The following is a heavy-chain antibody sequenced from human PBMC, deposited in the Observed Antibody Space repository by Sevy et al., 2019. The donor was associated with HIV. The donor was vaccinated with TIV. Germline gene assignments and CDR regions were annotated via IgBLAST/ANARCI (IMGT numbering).Heavy chain of an antibody. J-gene: IGHJ6*03. V-gene: IGHV3-23*01. Sequence: GGALRLSCAVSGFSFDSYGMTWVRQAPGKGLEWVSGISGSGTRTYYANSVKGRFSISRDNSKNRLYLQMNSLRSEDPARFYCGKGGGGHYDPDEIGYYFYYYNMDVWGKGTTVTVSS. CDR1: GFSFDSYG. CDR2: ISGSGTRT. CDR3: GKGGGGHYDPDEIGYYFYYYNMDV. D-gene: IGHD3-22*01.